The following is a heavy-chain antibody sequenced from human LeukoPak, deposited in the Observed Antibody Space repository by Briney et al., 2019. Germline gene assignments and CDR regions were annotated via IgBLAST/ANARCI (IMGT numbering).Heavy chain of an antibody. CDR3: ASRDGYSQPNFDY. D-gene: IGHD5-24*01. Sequence: GGSLRLSCAASGFTFSSYWMSWVRQAPGKGLEWVANIKQDGSEKYYVDSVKGRFTISRDNAKNSLYLQMNSLRAEDTAVYYCASRDGYSQPNFDYWGQGTLVTVSS. CDR1: GFTFSSYW. CDR2: IKQDGSEK. J-gene: IGHJ4*02. V-gene: IGHV3-7*01.